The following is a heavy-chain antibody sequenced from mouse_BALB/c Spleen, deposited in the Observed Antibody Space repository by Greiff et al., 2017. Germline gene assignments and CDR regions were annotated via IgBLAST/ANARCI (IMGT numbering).Heavy chain of an antibody. J-gene: IGHJ1*01. CDR2: IDPANGNT. CDR1: GYTFTSYT. CDR3: ARADDGYYGGYFDV. Sequence: VQLQQSAAELARPGASVKMSCKASGYTFTSYTMHWVKQRPEQGLEWIGRIDPANGNTKYDPKFQGKATITADTSSNTAYLQLSSLTSEDTAVYYCARADDGYYGGYFDVWGAGTTVTVSS. D-gene: IGHD2-3*01. V-gene: IGHV14-1*02.